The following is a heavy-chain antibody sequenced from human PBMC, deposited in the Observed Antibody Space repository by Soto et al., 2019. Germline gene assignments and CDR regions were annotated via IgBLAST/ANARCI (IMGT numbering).Heavy chain of an antibody. CDR2: ISSSSSYI. D-gene: IGHD5-18*01. CDR3: ARDAVRYSYGSPPPVY. J-gene: IGHJ4*02. CDR1: GFTFSSYS. V-gene: IGHV3-21*01. Sequence: EVQLVESGGGLVKPGGSLRLSCAASGFTFSSYSMNWVRQAPGKGLEWVSSISSSSSYIYYADSVKGRFTISRDNAKNSLYLQMNSLRAEDTAVYYCARDAVRYSYGSPPPVYWGQGTLVTVSS.